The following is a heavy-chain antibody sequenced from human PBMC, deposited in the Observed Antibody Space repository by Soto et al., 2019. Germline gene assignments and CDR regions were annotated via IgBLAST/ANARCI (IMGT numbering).Heavy chain of an antibody. CDR2: INPNSGGT. D-gene: IGHD3-22*01. J-gene: IGHJ3*02. CDR3: ASVRITMIVVADDAFDI. CDR1: GYTFTGYY. V-gene: IGHV1-2*02. Sequence: GSSVKVSCKASGYTFTGYYMHWVRQAPGQGLEWMGWINPNSGGTNYAQKFQGRVTMTRDTSISTAYMELSRLRSDDTAVDYCASVRITMIVVADDAFDIWGQGTMVTVSS.